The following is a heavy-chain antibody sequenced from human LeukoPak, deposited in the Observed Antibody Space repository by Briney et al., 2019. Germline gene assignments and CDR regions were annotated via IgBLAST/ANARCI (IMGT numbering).Heavy chain of an antibody. CDR2: IYYSGST. V-gene: IGHV4-39*01. CDR1: GGSISSSSYY. J-gene: IGHJ4*02. Sequence: SETLSLTCTVSGGSISSSSYYWGWIRQPPGKGLEWIGSIYYSGSTYYNPSLKSRVTMSVDTSKNQFSLKLSSVTAADAAVYYCARHSSSWYGYIDYWGQGTLVTVSS. D-gene: IGHD6-13*01. CDR3: ARHSSSWYGYIDY.